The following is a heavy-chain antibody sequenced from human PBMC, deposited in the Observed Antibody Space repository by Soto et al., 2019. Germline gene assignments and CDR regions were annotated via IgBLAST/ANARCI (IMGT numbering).Heavy chain of an antibody. D-gene: IGHD6-19*01. Sequence: GGSLRLSCAASGFTFSSYGMHWVRQAPGKGLEWVAVISYDGSNKYYADSVKGRFTISRDNSKNTLYLQMNSLRAEDTAVYYCAKDPDMYSSGWNYYYYGMDVWGQGTTVTVSS. J-gene: IGHJ6*02. CDR2: ISYDGSNK. CDR1: GFTFSSYG. CDR3: AKDPDMYSSGWNYYYYGMDV. V-gene: IGHV3-30*18.